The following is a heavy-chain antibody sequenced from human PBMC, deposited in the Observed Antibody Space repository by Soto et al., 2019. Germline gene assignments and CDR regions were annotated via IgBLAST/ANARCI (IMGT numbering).Heavy chain of an antibody. CDR3: ARDPSGSFDY. Sequence: ASVKVSCKASGYTFTSYGISWVRQAPGQGLEWMGWISAYNGNTNYAQKLQGRVTMTTDTSTSTVYMELRSLSFGDTAVYYCARDPSGSFDYWGQGTLVTVSS. V-gene: IGHV1-18*01. J-gene: IGHJ4*02. CDR1: GYTFTSYG. D-gene: IGHD5-12*01. CDR2: ISAYNGNT.